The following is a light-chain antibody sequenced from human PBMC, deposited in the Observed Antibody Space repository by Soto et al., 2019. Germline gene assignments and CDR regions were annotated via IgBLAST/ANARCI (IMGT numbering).Light chain of an antibody. Sequence: EIVLTRSPGTLSLSPGERVTLSCRASRSVSGSYLAWYQQKPGQAPRVLIYSASLRATGIPDRFSGSGSGTDFSLTISRLEPEDFAVYYCQQYGSSPITFGQGTRLEIK. CDR2: SAS. CDR3: QQYGSSPIT. V-gene: IGKV3-20*01. CDR1: RSVSGSY. J-gene: IGKJ5*01.